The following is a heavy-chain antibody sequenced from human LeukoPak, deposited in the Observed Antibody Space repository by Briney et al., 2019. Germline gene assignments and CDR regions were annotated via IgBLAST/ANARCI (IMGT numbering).Heavy chain of an antibody. CDR3: ARETARPPTLEMRGEEY. CDR2: INPNSGGT. CDR1: GYTFTGYY. V-gene: IGHV1-2*02. J-gene: IGHJ4*02. D-gene: IGHD5-24*01. Sequence: ASVKVSCKASGYTFTGYYLHWVRQAPGQGLEWMGWINPNSGGTNYAQKFQGRVTVTRDTSISTAYMELSRLRSDDTAVYYCARETARPPTLEMRGEEYWGQGTLVTVSS.